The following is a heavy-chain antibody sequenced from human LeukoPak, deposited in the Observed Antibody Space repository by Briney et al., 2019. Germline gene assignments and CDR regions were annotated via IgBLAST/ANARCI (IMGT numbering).Heavy chain of an antibody. V-gene: IGHV4-59*08. J-gene: IGHJ4*02. CDR3: PRHRRQWLERPPGYYFDY. CDR2: IYYSGST. D-gene: IGHD1-1*01. Sequence: SETLSLTCTVSGGYISIYYWSWIRQPPGKGLEWIGYIYYSGSTNYNPSLKSRVTISVDTSKNQFSLKLSSVTAADTAVYYCPRHRRQWLERPPGYYFDYWGQGTLVTVSS. CDR1: GGYISIYY.